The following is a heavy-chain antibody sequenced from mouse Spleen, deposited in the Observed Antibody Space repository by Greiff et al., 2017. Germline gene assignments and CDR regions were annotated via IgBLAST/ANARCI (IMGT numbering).Heavy chain of an antibody. Sequence: EVQLVESGGGLVKPGGSLKLSCAASGFTFSSYAMSWVRQTPEKRLEWVATISSGGSYTYYPDSVKGRFTISRDNAKNTLYLQMSSLRSEDTAMYYCARGSNWDVGAYWGQGTLVTVSA. J-gene: IGHJ3*01. CDR3: ARGSNWDVGAY. CDR2: ISSGGSYT. V-gene: IGHV5-9-3*01. D-gene: IGHD4-1*01. CDR1: GFTFSSYA.